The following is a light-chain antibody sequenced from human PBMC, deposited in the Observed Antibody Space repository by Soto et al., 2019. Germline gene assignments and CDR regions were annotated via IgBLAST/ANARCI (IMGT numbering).Light chain of an antibody. CDR1: VSDFGDYNY. J-gene: IGLJ1*01. CDR3: SSYTIRNTYV. CDR2: EVS. V-gene: IGLV2-14*01. Sequence: QSVLTQPASVSGSPGQSITISCTATVSDFGDYNYVAWYQHHPGKAPKLMIYEVSRRPSGVSSRFSGSKSDNTASLTISGLQAEDEADYYCSSYTIRNTYVFGTGTKVTVL.